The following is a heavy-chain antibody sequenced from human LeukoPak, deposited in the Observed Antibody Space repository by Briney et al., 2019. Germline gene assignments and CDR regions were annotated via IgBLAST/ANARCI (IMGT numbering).Heavy chain of an antibody. Sequence: PGGSLRLSCAASGFTFSSYGMHWVRQAPGKGLEWVAVISYDGSNKYYADSVKGRFTISRDNSKNTLYLQMNSLRAEDTAVYYCAKDFSPDYDILTGYGDYWGLGTLVTVSS. CDR2: ISYDGSNK. J-gene: IGHJ4*02. CDR3: AKDFSPDYDILTGYGDY. CDR1: GFTFSSYG. D-gene: IGHD3-9*01. V-gene: IGHV3-30*18.